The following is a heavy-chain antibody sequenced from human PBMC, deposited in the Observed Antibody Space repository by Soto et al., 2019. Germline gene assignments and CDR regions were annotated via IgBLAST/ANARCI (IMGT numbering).Heavy chain of an antibody. D-gene: IGHD3-22*01. V-gene: IGHV3-23*01. CDR2: ISDRGGST. Sequence: EVQVLESGGGLVQPGGSLRLSCAASGFTLSNFAMSWVRQAPGKGLEWVAVISDRGGSTDYAASVKGRFTISRDNSNNTVYLQMNNLRAEDTAVYYCARDEYHYASSGYYRFDQWGQGTLVTVSS. J-gene: IGHJ4*02. CDR1: GFTLSNFA. CDR3: ARDEYHYASSGYYRFDQ.